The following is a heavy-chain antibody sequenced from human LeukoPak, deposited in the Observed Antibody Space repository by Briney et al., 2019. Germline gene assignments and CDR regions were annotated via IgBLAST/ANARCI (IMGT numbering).Heavy chain of an antibody. D-gene: IGHD1-26*01. Sequence: GGSLRLSCAASGFTFSSYAMHWVRQAPGKGLEWVAVISYDGSNKYYADSVKGRFTISRDNSKNTLYLQMNSLRAEDTALYYCAKALGVGATDYFDYWGQGTLVTVSS. CDR2: ISYDGSNK. V-gene: IGHV3-30*04. J-gene: IGHJ4*02. CDR3: AKALGVGATDYFDY. CDR1: GFTFSSYA.